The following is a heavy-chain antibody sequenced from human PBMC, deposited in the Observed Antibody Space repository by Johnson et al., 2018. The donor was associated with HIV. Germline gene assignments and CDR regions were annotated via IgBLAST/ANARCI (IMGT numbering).Heavy chain of an antibody. V-gene: IGHV3-53*01. D-gene: IGHD3-10*01. CDR3: ARPIARGASDI. J-gene: IGHJ3*02. CDR2: IKSKTSGGST. CDR1: GFIVSSNY. Sequence: VQLVESGGGVIQTGGSLRLSCAASGFIVSSNYMSWVRQSPGKGLEWVGRIKSKTSGGSTYYADSVKGRFTISRDNSKNTLYLQMNSLRAEDTAVYYCARPIARGASDIWGQGTMVTVSS.